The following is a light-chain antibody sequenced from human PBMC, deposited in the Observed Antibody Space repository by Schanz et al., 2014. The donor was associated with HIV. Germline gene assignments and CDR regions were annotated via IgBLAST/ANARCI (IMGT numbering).Light chain of an antibody. J-gene: IGLJ3*02. CDR1: SGHSNYA. CDR3: ATWDSNTLWV. CDR2: LNSDGSH. Sequence: QLVLTQSPSASASLGASVKLTCTLSSGHSNYAVAWHQQQPEKGPRYLMNLNSDGSHNKGDGIPDRFSGSSSGAERYLTISNLQSEDEADYYCATWDSNTLWVFGGGTKLTVL. V-gene: IGLV4-69*01.